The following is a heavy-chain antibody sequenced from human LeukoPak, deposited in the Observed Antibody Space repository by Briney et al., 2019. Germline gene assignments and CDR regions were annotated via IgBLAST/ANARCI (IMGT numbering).Heavy chain of an antibody. CDR1: GYTFTGFF. D-gene: IGHD3-9*01. Sequence: ASVKVSCKASGYTFTGFFIHWVRQAPGQGLEGMGWINPNSGGTNYAQKFQGRVTMTRDTSIITAYMELSRLSSDDTAVYYCVRLGENGLLTGYFYPWGQGTLVTVSS. V-gene: IGHV1-2*02. CDR3: VRLGENGLLTGYFYP. CDR2: INPNSGGT. J-gene: IGHJ5*02.